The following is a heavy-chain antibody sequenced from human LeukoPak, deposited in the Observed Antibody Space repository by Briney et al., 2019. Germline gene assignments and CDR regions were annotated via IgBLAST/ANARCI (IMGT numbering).Heavy chain of an antibody. J-gene: IGHJ4*02. V-gene: IGHV3-43*01. CDR1: GFTFGDYT. CDR3: AKDRAINGILWSDFDY. Sequence: GGSLRLSCEASGFTFGDYTMHWVRQVPGKGLEWVALITSEGDSTYQADSVKGRFSISRDNSKNSLYLQMNSLRSEDTALYYCAKDRAINGILWSDFDYWGQGTLVTVSS. CDR2: ITSEGDST. D-gene: IGHD1-20*01.